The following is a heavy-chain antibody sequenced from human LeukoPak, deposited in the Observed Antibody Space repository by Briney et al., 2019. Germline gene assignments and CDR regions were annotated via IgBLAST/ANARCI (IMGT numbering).Heavy chain of an antibody. CDR2: MNPNSGNR. V-gene: IGHV1-8*01. CDR1: GYTFTSYD. Sequence: ASVKVSCKASGYTFTSYDINWVRQATGQGLEWMGWMNPNSGNRGYAQKFQGRVTMTRNTSISTAYMELSSLRSEDTAVYYCARGRGLPNWFDPWGQGTLVTVSS. J-gene: IGHJ5*02. D-gene: IGHD4-11*01. CDR3: ARGRGLPNWFDP.